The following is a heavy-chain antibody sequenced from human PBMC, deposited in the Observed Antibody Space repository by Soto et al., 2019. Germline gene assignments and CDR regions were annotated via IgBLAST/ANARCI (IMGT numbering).Heavy chain of an antibody. J-gene: IGHJ6*02. D-gene: IGHD2-15*01. CDR2: IDPSDSYT. Sequence: GESLKISCKGSGYSFTSYWISWVRQMPGKGLEWMGRIDPSDSYTNYSPSFQGHVTISADKSISTAYLQWSSLKASDTAMYYCARAAPSAYYNYAMDVWGQGTTVT. CDR3: ARAAPSAYYNYAMDV. V-gene: IGHV5-10-1*01. CDR1: GYSFTSYW.